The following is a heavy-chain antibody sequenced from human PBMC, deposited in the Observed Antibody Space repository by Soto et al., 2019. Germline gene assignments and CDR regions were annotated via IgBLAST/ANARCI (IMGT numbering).Heavy chain of an antibody. Sequence: QVQLQESGPGLVKPSETLSLTCTVSGGSVSSGSYYWSWIRQPPGKGLEWIGYIYYSGSTNYNPSLKSRVTISVDTSKNQFSLKLSSVTAADTAVYSCASGYSYGPLGGYWGQGTLVTVSS. CDR2: IYYSGST. D-gene: IGHD5-18*01. CDR3: ASGYSYGPLGGY. J-gene: IGHJ4*02. CDR1: GGSVSSGSYY. V-gene: IGHV4-61*01.